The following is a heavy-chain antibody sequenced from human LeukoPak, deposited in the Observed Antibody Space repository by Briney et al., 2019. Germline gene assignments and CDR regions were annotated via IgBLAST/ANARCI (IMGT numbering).Heavy chain of an antibody. CDR2: IIPIFGTA. CDR1: GGTFSSYA. CDR3: ARVSLGNEPGSPQDYYYYGMDV. Sequence: SVKVSCKASGGTFSSYAISWVRQAPGQGLEWMGGIIPIFGTANYAQKFQGRVTITADESTSTAYMELSSLRSEDTAVYYCARVSLGNEPGSPQDYYYYGMDVWGQGTTVTVSS. V-gene: IGHV1-69*13. J-gene: IGHJ6*02.